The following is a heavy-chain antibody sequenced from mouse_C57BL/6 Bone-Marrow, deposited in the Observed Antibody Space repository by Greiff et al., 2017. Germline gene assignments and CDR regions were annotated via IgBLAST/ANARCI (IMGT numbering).Heavy chain of an antibody. V-gene: IGHV14-2*01. J-gene: IGHJ1*03. CDR2: IDPEDGET. D-gene: IGHD1-1*01. CDR1: GFNINDYY. CDR3: ASITTVVAKGYFDV. Sequence: EVQLQQSGAELVKPGASVKLSCTASGFNINDYYMHWVKQRTEQGLEWIGRIDPEDGETKYAPKFQGKATITADTSSNTAYLQLSSLTSEDTAVYYCASITTVVAKGYFDVWGTGTTVTVSS.